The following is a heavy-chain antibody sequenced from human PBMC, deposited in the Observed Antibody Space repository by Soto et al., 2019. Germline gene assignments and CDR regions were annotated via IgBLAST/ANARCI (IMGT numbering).Heavy chain of an antibody. D-gene: IGHD5-12*01. CDR2: ISWNSGSI. CDR1: GFTFDDYA. Sequence: EVQLVESGGGLVQPGRSLRLSCAASGFTFDDYAMHWVRQAPGKGLEWVSGISWNSGSIGYADSVKGRFTISRDNAKNSLYLQMNSLRAEDTALYYCAKDISVGLEMATINAFDIWGQGTMVTVSS. V-gene: IGHV3-9*01. CDR3: AKDISVGLEMATINAFDI. J-gene: IGHJ3*02.